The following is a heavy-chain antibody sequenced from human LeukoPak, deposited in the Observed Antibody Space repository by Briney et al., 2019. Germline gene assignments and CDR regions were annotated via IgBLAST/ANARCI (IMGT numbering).Heavy chain of an antibody. CDR1: GYTFTSYD. CDR2: MNPNSGNT. D-gene: IGHD3-3*01. J-gene: IGHJ3*02. CDR3: ARSSTITYYDFWSGQGDAFDI. V-gene: IGHV1-8*03. Sequence: ASVKVSCKASGYTFTSYDINWVRQATGQGLEWMGWMNPNSGNTGYAQKFQGRVTITRNTSISTAYMELSSLRSEDTVVYYCARSSTITYYDFWSGQGDAFDIWGQGTMVTVSS.